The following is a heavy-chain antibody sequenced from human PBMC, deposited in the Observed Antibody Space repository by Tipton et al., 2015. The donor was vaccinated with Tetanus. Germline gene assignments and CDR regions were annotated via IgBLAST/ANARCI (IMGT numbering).Heavy chain of an antibody. Sequence: MQLVQSGGEVKKPGESLKISCKGSGYIFNNYWIGWVRQKPGKGLEWMGIIYPGDSDTRYSPPFQGQVTISVDKSIKTAYLQWSSLKASDTSMFYCARAHCTDGVCNFDFWGQGALVTVAS. D-gene: IGHD2-8*01. J-gene: IGHJ4*02. CDR2: IYPGDSDT. CDR3: ARAHCTDGVCNFDF. V-gene: IGHV5-51*01. CDR1: GYIFNNYW.